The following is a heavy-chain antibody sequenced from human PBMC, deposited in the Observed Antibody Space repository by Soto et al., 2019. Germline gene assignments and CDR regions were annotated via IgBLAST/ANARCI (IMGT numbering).Heavy chain of an antibody. Sequence: SETLRVTYSVSGDTISNTSHHWSWIRQPSGKGLEWIGSIYYSGSAYYNPSLKSRVTISVDTSKNQFSLNLSSVTVADTAMYYCARHTKPTLNTPWFDPWGQGTLVTVSS. CDR3: ARHTKPTLNTPWFDP. CDR2: IYYSGSA. J-gene: IGHJ5*02. V-gene: IGHV4-39*01. D-gene: IGHD4-4*01. CDR1: GDTISNTSHH.